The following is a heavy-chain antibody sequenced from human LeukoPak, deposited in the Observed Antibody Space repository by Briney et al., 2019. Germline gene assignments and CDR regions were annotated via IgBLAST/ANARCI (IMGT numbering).Heavy chain of an antibody. CDR3: AKDRGGYSYGSLDI. V-gene: IGHV3-30*18. CDR1: GFTFSSYG. D-gene: IGHD5-18*01. J-gene: IGHJ4*02. Sequence: PGRSLRLSCAASGFTFSSYGMHWVRQAPGKGLEWVATMSYDGSSKYYADSVKGRFTISRDNSKNTLYLQMNSLRAEDTAVYYCAKDRGGYSYGSLDIWGQGTLVTVSS. CDR2: MSYDGSSK.